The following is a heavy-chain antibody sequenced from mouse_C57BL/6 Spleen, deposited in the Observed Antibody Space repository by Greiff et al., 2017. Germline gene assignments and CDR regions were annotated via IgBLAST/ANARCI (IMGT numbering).Heavy chain of an antibody. Sequence: EVQLQQSGPELVKPGASVKMSCKASGYTFTDYNMHWVKQSHGKSLEWIGYINPNNGGTSYKQKFKGKATLTVIKSSSTAYMVLRSLTSEYSAVYNCTRRKIITTVVAPMDYWGQGTTLTVSS. D-gene: IGHD1-1*01. CDR1: GYTFTDYN. V-gene: IGHV1-22*01. J-gene: IGHJ2*01. CDR2: INPNNGGT. CDR3: TRRKIITTVVAPMDY.